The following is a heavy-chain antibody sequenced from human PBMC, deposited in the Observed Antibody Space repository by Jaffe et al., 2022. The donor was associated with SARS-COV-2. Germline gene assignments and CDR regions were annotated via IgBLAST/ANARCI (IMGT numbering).Heavy chain of an antibody. Sequence: EVQLVESGGGLVKPGGSLRLSCAASGFTFSNAWMSWVRQAPGKGLEWVGRIKSKTDGGTTDYAAPVKGRFTISRDDSKNTLYLQMNSLKTEDTAVYYCTYYYDSSGYRRDYWGQGTLVTVSS. CDR1: GFTFSNAW. V-gene: IGHV3-15*01. D-gene: IGHD3-22*01. CDR3: TYYYDSSGYRRDY. CDR2: IKSKTDGGTT. J-gene: IGHJ4*02.